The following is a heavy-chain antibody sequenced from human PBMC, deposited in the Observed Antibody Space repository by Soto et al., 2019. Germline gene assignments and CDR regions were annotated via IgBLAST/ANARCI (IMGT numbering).Heavy chain of an antibody. D-gene: IGHD3-22*01. J-gene: IGHJ6*02. V-gene: IGHV1-69*12. Sequence: QVQLVQSGAEVKKPGSSVKVSCKASGGTFSSYAISWVRQAPGQGLEWMGGIIPIFGTANYAQKFQGRVTVTADESTXXAXMXXSRLRSEDTAVYYCASTAYYYDSSGYQMYYYGMDVWGQGTTVTVSS. CDR1: GGTFSSYA. CDR2: IIPIFGTA. CDR3: ASTAYYYDSSGYQMYYYGMDV.